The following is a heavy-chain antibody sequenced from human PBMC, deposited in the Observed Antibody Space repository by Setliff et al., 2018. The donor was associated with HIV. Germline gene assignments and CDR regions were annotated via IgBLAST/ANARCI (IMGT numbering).Heavy chain of an antibody. J-gene: IGHJ4*02. Sequence: GESLRLSCAASGFTFSDCSMNWVRQAPGKGLEWISYITSTGSTIFYADSVKGRFTISRDNDKNSVHLQMTSLRAEDTAVYYCASIELAAMVPVDYWGQGTLVTVSS. CDR2: ITSTGSTI. CDR3: ASIELAAMVPVDY. CDR1: GFTFSDCS. D-gene: IGHD5-18*01. V-gene: IGHV3-48*01.